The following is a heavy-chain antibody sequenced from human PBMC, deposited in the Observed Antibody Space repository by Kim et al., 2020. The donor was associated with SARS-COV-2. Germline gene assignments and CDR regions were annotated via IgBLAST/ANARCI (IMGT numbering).Heavy chain of an antibody. J-gene: IGHJ4*01. CDR3: AKWGDFFGSGSFFDH. CDR2: ISGSGESR. CDR1: GFIFSNYA. V-gene: IGHV3-23*01. D-gene: IGHD3-10*01. Sequence: GGSLRLSCAGSGFIFSNYAINWVRQAPGKGLEWVSGISGSGESRYYADSVKGRVAILRDNSKNTVHLQMNSLRAEDPAVYYCAKWGDFFGSGSFFDHWG.